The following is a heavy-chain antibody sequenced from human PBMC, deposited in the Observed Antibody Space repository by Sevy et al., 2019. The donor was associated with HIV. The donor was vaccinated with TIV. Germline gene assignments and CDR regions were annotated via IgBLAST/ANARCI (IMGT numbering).Heavy chain of an antibody. J-gene: IGHJ4*02. D-gene: IGHD4-17*01. CDR1: GFTFSSYE. CDR3: VRDLPPSATTVAHFDY. CDR2: ITSSAANK. Sequence: GGSLRLSCAASGFTFSSYEMNWVRQAPGEGPEWVSSITSSAANKYYSDSVKGRFTITRDKAKNSLFLQMNSLRAEDTAGYYCVRDLPPSATTVAHFDYWGQGTLVTVSS. V-gene: IGHV3-48*03.